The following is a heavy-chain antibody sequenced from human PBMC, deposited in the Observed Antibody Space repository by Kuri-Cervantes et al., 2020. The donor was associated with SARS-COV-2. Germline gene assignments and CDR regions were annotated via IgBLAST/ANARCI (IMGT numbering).Heavy chain of an antibody. J-gene: IGHJ4*02. CDR2: ISWNSGSI. D-gene: IGHD6-19*01. V-gene: IGHV3-9*01. CDR1: GFTFDDYA. CDR3: AKDIRSSGWSIDY. Sequence: SLKISCAASGFTFDDYAMHWVRQAPGKGLEWVSGISWNSGSIGYADSVKGRFTISRDNAKNSLYLQMNSLRAEGTALYYCAKDIRSSGWSIDYWGQGTLVTVSS.